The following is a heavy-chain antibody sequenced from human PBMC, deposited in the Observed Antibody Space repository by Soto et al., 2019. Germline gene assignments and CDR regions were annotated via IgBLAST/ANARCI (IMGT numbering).Heavy chain of an antibody. CDR1: CGSISSSSYY. CDR2: IYYSGST. Sequence: SETLSLTCTVSCGSISSSSYYWGWIRQPPGKGLEWIGSIYYSGSTYYNPSLKSRVTISVDTSKNQFSLKLSSVTAADTAVYYCARQDIVASYFDYWGQGTLVTVSS. V-gene: IGHV4-39*01. CDR3: ARQDIVASYFDY. D-gene: IGHD5-12*01. J-gene: IGHJ4*02.